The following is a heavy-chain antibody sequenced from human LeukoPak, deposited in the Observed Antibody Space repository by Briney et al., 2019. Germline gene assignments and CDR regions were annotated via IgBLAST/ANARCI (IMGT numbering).Heavy chain of an antibody. D-gene: IGHD1-26*01. V-gene: IGHV3-21*01. J-gene: IGHJ6*03. CDR3: ARDPYRGNYGAYYYYYMDV. CDR2: ISSSSSYI. CDR1: GFTFSSYS. Sequence: GGSLRLSCAASGFTFSSYSMNWVRHAPGKGLERVSSISSSSSYIYYADSVKGRFTISRDNAKNSLYLQMDSLRVEDTAVYYCARDPYRGNYGAYYYYYMDVWGKGTTVTISS.